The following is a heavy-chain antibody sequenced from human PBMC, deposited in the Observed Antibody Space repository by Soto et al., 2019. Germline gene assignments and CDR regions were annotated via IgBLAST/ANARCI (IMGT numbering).Heavy chain of an antibody. CDR3: ASGYSYGQADY. CDR2: INHSGST. Sequence: SETLSLTCAVYGGSFSGYYWSWIRQPPGKGLEWIGEINHSGSTNYNPSLKSRVTISVDTSKNQFSLKLSSVTAADTAVYYCASGYSYGQADYWGQGTLVTVSS. CDR1: GGSFSGYY. D-gene: IGHD5-18*01. V-gene: IGHV4-34*01. J-gene: IGHJ4*02.